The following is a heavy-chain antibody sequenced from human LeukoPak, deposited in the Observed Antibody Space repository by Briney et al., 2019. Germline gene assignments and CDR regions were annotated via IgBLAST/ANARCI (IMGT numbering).Heavy chain of an antibody. V-gene: IGHV3-30*18. CDR3: AKVGLPDALINWIDS. D-gene: IGHD2-2*01. CDR1: GFTFRRHG. CDR2: MSKDGATI. J-gene: IGHJ5*01. Sequence: PGGSLRLSCAASGFTFRRHGMPWARHAPGKGLKWVAGMSKDGATIRYEGSVEGRFTISRDNSKNTVYLQMNSLRAEDTAVYYCAKVGLPDALINWIDSWGQGTLVTVPS.